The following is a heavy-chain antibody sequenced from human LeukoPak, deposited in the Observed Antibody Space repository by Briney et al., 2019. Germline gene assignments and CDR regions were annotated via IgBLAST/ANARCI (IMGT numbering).Heavy chain of an antibody. J-gene: IGHJ4*02. Sequence: GGSLRLSCAASGFTFGNYAMAWVRQSPGKGLEWVSCITDIGKNTYHTDSVKGRFTISRDNSKNTLSLQMNSLRVEDTAVDYCAKATQRYCTGGTCYPLDYWGQGTLVTVSS. CDR3: AKATQRYCTGGTCYPLDY. CDR1: GFTFGNYA. CDR2: ITDIGKNT. D-gene: IGHD2-8*02. V-gene: IGHV3-23*01.